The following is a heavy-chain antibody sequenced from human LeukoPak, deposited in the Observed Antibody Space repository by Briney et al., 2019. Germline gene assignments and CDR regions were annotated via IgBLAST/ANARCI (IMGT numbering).Heavy chain of an antibody. D-gene: IGHD5-24*01. CDR3: ARISRDGYIFDY. V-gene: IGHV1-69*05. CDR2: IIPIFGTA. Sequence: GASVKVSCKASGGTFSSYAISWVRQAPGQGLEWMGGIIPIFGTANYAQKFQGRVTTTTDESTSTAYMELSSLRSEDTAVYYCARISRDGYIFDYWGQGTLVTVSS. J-gene: IGHJ4*02. CDR1: GGTFSSYA.